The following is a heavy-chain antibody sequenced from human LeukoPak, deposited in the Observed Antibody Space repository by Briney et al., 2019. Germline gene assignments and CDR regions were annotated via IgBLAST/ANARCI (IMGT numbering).Heavy chain of an antibody. J-gene: IGHJ6*02. V-gene: IGHV4-34*01. CDR3: ARDWNASASYGLDV. D-gene: IGHD1-1*01. CDR2: INRDGTT. CDR1: GESFSLYY. Sequence: SETLSLTCAVHGESFSLYYWAWIRQSPQKGLEWIGEINRDGTTNYNPSLKSRVTISVDTSKNQFSLTLPSVTAADTAVYFCARDWNASASYGLDVWGQGTTVTVSS.